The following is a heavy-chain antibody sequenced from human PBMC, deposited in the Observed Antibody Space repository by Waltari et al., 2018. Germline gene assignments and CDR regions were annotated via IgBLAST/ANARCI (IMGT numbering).Heavy chain of an antibody. D-gene: IGHD2-2*01. V-gene: IGHV3-30*02. CDR1: GFTFSSYG. Sequence: QVQLVESGGGVVQPGGSLRLSCAASGFTFSSYGMHWVRQAPGTGLEWVAFIRYDGSNKYYADSVKGRFTISRDNSKNTLYLQMNSLRAEDTAVYYCAKETAAKGYYYYYYMDVWGKGTTVTISS. CDR3: AKETAAKGYYYYYYMDV. CDR2: IRYDGSNK. J-gene: IGHJ6*03.